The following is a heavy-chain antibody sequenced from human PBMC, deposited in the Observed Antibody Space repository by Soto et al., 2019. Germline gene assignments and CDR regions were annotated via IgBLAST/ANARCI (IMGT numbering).Heavy chain of an antibody. CDR3: ARESHDILTGPPWVWYFDL. Sequence: QVQLQQWGAGPLRPLETLSLTGGVSGGSFSGYYWAWIRQSPGKGLEWIGEINDRGSINYKPSLKSRVSISVDTSKNHYSLNLRSVTAADTAVYYCARESHDILTGPPWVWYFDLWGRGTLVTVSS. D-gene: IGHD3-9*01. CDR2: INDRGSI. CDR1: GGSFSGYY. J-gene: IGHJ2*01. V-gene: IGHV4-34*01.